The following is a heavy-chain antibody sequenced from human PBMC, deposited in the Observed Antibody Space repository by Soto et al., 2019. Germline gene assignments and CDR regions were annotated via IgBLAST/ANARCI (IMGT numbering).Heavy chain of an antibody. J-gene: IGHJ4*02. CDR3: ARVCSSTSCYVSWGFDY. D-gene: IGHD2-2*01. CDR1: GFTFSSYA. Sequence: GGSLRLSCAASGFTFSSYAMSWVRQAPGKGLEWVSAISGSGGSTYYADSVKGRFTISRDNSKNTLYLQMNSLRAEDTAVYYCARVCSSTSCYVSWGFDYWGQGTLVTVSS. V-gene: IGHV3-23*01. CDR2: ISGSGGST.